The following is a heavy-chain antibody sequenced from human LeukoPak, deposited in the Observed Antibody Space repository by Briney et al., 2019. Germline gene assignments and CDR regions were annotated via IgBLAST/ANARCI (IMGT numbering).Heavy chain of an antibody. V-gene: IGHV3-74*01. CDR2: INSDGSST. D-gene: IGHD1-26*01. Sequence: GGSLRLSCAASGFTFSNYWMHWVRQAPGKGLVWVSRINSDGSSTSNADSVKGRFTMSRDNAKNTLYLQMNSLRADDTAVYYRARVSGTYFFDYWGQGTLVTVSS. CDR1: GFTFSNYW. J-gene: IGHJ4*02. CDR3: ARVSGTYFFDY.